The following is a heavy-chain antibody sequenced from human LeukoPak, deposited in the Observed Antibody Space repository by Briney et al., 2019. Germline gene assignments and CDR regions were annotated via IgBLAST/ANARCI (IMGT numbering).Heavy chain of an antibody. D-gene: IGHD5-18*01. CDR1: GFTFDDYA. CDR3: TRVSGNSYGPLDY. V-gene: IGHV3-9*01. Sequence: GRSLRLSCAASGFTFDDYAMYWVRQAPGKGLEWVSGINWNSDKTAYADSVRGRFTISRDNAKNSLYLQMNSLRVDDTALYYCTRVSGNSYGPLDYWGQGTLVTVSS. CDR2: INWNSDKT. J-gene: IGHJ4*02.